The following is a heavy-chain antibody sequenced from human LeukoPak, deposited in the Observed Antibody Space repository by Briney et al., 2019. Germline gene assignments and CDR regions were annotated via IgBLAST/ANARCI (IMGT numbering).Heavy chain of an antibody. D-gene: IGHD3-3*01. V-gene: IGHV3-7*01. J-gene: IGHJ6*03. Sequence: PGGSLRLSCAASGFTFSSYWMSWVRQAPGKGLEWVANIKQDGSEKYYVDSVKGRFTISRDNAKNSLYLQMNSLRAEDTAVYYCARLQGDFWRGNYYYYMDVWGKGTTVTVSS. CDR2: IKQDGSEK. CDR1: GFTFSSYW. CDR3: ARLQGDFWRGNYYYYMDV.